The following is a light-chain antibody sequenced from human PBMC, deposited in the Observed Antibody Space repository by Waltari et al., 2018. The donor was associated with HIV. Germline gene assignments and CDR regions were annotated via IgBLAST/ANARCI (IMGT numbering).Light chain of an antibody. Sequence: VMTQSPATLSVSPGGRATLSCRASQSVGSYLAWYQQKPGQAPRLLIYGASTRATAIPTRFSGSGSGTEFTHTISSLQSEDFAVYYCHQYNKWPRGTFGGGTKVEV. CDR1: QSVGSY. V-gene: IGKV3-15*01. J-gene: IGKJ4*01. CDR3: HQYNKWPRGT. CDR2: GAS.